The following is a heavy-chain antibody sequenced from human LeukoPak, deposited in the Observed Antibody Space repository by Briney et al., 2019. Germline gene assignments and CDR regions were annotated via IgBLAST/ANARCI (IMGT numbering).Heavy chain of an antibody. D-gene: IGHD3-3*01. CDR2: IYHSGST. Sequence: SETLSLTCTVSGYSISSGYYWGWIRQPPGKGLEWIGSIYHSGSTYYNPSLKSRVTISVDTSKNQFSLKLSSVTAADTAVYYCAGVEGYNWFDPWGQGTLVTVSS. V-gene: IGHV4-38-2*02. CDR1: GYSISSGYY. J-gene: IGHJ5*02. CDR3: AGVEGYNWFDP.